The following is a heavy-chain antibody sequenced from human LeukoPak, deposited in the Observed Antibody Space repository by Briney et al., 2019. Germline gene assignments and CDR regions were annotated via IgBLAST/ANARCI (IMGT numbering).Heavy chain of an antibody. CDR2: IDWDDDK. CDR3: ARTRSGSGSYHMDV. CDR1: GFSLRPSGMC. J-gene: IGHJ6*03. V-gene: IGHV2-70*11. D-gene: IGHD3-10*01. Sequence: SGPALVKPTQPLTLTCTFFGFSLRPSGMCVSWIRQPPVKALEWLARIDWDDDKYYLTSLKTRLTISQDTSKNQVVLTMTNMDPVDTATYYCARTRSGSGSYHMDVWGKGTTVTISS.